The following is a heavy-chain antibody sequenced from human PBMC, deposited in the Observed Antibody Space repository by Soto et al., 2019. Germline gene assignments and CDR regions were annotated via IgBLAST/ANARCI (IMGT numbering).Heavy chain of an antibody. CDR1: GYTFTSYC. Sequence: ASVKVSCKASGYTFTSYCISWVRQAPGQGLEWMGWISAYNGNTNYAQKLQGRVTMTTDTSTSTAYMELRSLRSDDTAVYYCARGYEYSSSSRVYYYGMDVWGQGTTVTVSS. J-gene: IGHJ6*02. V-gene: IGHV1-18*04. CDR2: ISAYNGNT. CDR3: ARGYEYSSSSRVYYYGMDV. D-gene: IGHD6-6*01.